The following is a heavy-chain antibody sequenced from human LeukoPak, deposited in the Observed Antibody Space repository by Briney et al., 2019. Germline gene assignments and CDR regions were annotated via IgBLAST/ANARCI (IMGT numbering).Heavy chain of an antibody. CDR1: GGTFTSYA. CDR3: ARGTVGALYYFDY. D-gene: IGHD1-26*01. V-gene: IGHV1-69*05. J-gene: IGHJ4*02. CDR2: IIPIFGTA. Sequence: SVKVSCKPSGGTFTSYAISWVRQAPGQGLEWMGGIIPIFGTANYAQKFQGRVTITTDESTCTAYMELRSLRSEDTAVYYCARGTVGALYYFDYWGQGTLVTVSS.